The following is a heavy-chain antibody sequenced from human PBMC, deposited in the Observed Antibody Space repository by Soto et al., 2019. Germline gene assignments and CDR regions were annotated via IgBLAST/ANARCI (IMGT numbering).Heavy chain of an antibody. D-gene: IGHD3-3*01. CDR2: IKRIIDGGTA. V-gene: IGHV3-15*01. Sequence: GGSLRLSCAASGFSFTNAWMSWVRQSPGKGLEWVGRIKRIIDGGTADYAAPVKGRFTISRDDSKNTLYLQLNSLKTEDTAVYYCSTGSIFGVTTHAEDYWGQGTLVTVSS. CDR1: GFSFTNAW. J-gene: IGHJ4*02. CDR3: STGSIFGVTTHAEDY.